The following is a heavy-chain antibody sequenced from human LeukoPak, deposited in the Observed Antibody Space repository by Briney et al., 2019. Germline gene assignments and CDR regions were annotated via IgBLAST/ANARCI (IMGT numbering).Heavy chain of an antibody. CDR2: IYYSGST. D-gene: IGHD3-22*01. J-gene: IGHJ4*02. CDR1: GGSISSHY. CDR3: ARSADYYDSSGYYYVLDY. V-gene: IGHV4-59*11. Sequence: SETLSLTCTVSGGSISSHYWSWIRQPPGKGLEWIGYIYYSGSTNYNPSLKSRVTISVDTSKNQFSLKLSSVTAADTAVYYCARSADYYDSSGYYYVLDYWGQGTLDTVSS.